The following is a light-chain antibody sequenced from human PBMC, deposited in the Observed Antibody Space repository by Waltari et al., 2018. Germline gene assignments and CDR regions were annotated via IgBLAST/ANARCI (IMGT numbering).Light chain of an antibody. CDR1: TSDVANNNH. V-gene: IGLV2-23*02. J-gene: IGLJ2*01. CDR3: LSYAATVSFG. CDR2: EVS. Sequence: QPALTQPASVSGSPGQSITIPCTGPTSDVANNNHVCWYQKHPDKVPKLIIYEVSKRPSGVSDRFSGSKSGNTASLTISGLQAEDEADYYCLSYAATVSFGFGGGTKLTVL.